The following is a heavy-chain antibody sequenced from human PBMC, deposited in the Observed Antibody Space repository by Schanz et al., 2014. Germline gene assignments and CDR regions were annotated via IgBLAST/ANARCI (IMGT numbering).Heavy chain of an antibody. Sequence: EVQLLESGGGLAQPGGSLRLTCEVSGFTFSDYAMSWVRQAPGKGLEWVAFLSFDSRHIYYADSVKGRFTISRDNAKSSLHLQMNSLRADDTAVYYCARDGVAATTDFEYWGQGALVTVSS. V-gene: IGHV3-21*02. J-gene: IGHJ4*02. D-gene: IGHD1-1*01. CDR2: LSFDSRHI. CDR1: GFTFSDYA. CDR3: ARDGVAATTDFEY.